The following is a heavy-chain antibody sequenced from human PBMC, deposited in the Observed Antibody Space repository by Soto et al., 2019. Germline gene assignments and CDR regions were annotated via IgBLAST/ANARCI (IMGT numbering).Heavy chain of an antibody. V-gene: IGHV4-59*12. Sequence: SETLSLTCTVSGGSISSYYWSWIRQPPGKGLEWIGYIYYSGSTNYNPSLKSRVTISVDTSKNQFSLKLSSVTAADTAVYYCARLGAYYKSLDPWGQGTLVTVS. J-gene: IGHJ5*02. CDR3: ARLGAYYKSLDP. CDR1: GGSISSYY. D-gene: IGHD2-21*01. CDR2: IYYSGST.